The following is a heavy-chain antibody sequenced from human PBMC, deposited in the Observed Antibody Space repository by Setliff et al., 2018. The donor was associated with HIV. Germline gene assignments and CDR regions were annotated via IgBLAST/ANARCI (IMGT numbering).Heavy chain of an antibody. CDR2: IFYTGSA. Sequence: PSETLSLTCTVSGGSISNGYYYWVWIRQPPGKGLEWIGGIFYTGSAHYNPSLKSRVTISVDTSKNQFSLKLSSVTAADTAVYYCARRGGYTYYYDSSGYHRGPNDAFDIWGQGTMVTVSS. CDR1: GGSISNGYYY. CDR3: ARRGGYTYYYDSSGYHRGPNDAFDI. D-gene: IGHD3-22*01. V-gene: IGHV4-39*07. J-gene: IGHJ3*02.